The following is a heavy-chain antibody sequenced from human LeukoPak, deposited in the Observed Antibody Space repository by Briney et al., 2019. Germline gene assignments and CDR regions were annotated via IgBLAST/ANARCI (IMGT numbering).Heavy chain of an antibody. D-gene: IGHD1-1*01. Sequence: SETLSLTCAVYGGSFSGYYWSWIRQPPGKGLEWIGEINHSGSTNYNPSLKSRVTISVDTSKNQFSLKLSSVTAADTAVYYCARQAKTGTTLYYYYYMDVWGKGTTVTVSS. CDR3: ARQAKTGTTLYYYYYMDV. V-gene: IGHV4-34*01. J-gene: IGHJ6*03. CDR1: GGSFSGYY. CDR2: INHSGST.